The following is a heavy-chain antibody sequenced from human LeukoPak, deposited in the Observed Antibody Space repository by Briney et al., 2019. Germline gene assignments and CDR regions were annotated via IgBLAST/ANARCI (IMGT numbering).Heavy chain of an antibody. Sequence: PGRSLRLSCAASGFTFSYFGMHCVRQAPGKGLEWVALIWYDGTNKSYADSVKGRFTVSRDNSKNTLYLQMNSLGAEDTAVYYCARDVGVAFGGLLSEDPDSWGQGTLVTVSS. J-gene: IGHJ4*02. CDR3: ARDVGVAFGGLLSEDPDS. CDR2: IWYDGTNK. D-gene: IGHD3-10*01. V-gene: IGHV3-33*01. CDR1: GFTFSYFG.